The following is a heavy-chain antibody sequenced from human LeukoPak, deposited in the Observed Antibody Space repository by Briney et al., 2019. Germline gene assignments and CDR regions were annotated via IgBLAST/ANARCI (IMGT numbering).Heavy chain of an antibody. CDR3: TREITFGVFDV. Sequence: GGSLRLSCAASGFTFSSYSIHWVRQGPGKGLEWVAVISYDGNTKYYADSVKGRFTISRDNSKNTLYLQMNSLRAEDTAVYYCTREITFGVFDVWGQGTVVTVSS. V-gene: IGHV3-30-3*01. D-gene: IGHD1-14*01. J-gene: IGHJ3*01. CDR2: ISYDGNTK. CDR1: GFTFSSYS.